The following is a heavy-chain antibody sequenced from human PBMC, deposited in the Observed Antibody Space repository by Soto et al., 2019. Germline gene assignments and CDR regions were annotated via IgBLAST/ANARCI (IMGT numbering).Heavy chain of an antibody. CDR1: RVAFLKFI. J-gene: IGHJ6*02. CDR2: IIPIFGTA. Sequence: SVKVYCKASRVAFLKFIVTWVRQAPGLGLEWVGGIIPIFGTANYAQKFQGRVTITADESTSTSYMEVNNLRSEDTAVYYCAKVRYSSPMGYYYGMDVWGQGTTVTVSS. V-gene: IGHV1-69*13. D-gene: IGHD6-19*01. CDR3: AKVRYSSPMGYYYGMDV.